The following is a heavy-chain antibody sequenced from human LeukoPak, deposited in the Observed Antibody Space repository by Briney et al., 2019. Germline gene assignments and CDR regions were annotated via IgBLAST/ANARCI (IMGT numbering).Heavy chain of an antibody. V-gene: IGHV3-74*01. CDR1: GFTFSSYW. J-gene: IGHJ4*02. CDR2: INSDGSST. Sequence: PGGSLRLSCAASGFTFSSYWMHWVRQAPGKGLVWVSRINSDGSSTSYADSVRGRFTISRDNAKNTLYLQMNSLRAEDTAMYYCARDDVDCSSTSCYASGVDYWGQGTLVTVSS. CDR3: ARDDVDCSSTSCYASGVDY. D-gene: IGHD2-2*01.